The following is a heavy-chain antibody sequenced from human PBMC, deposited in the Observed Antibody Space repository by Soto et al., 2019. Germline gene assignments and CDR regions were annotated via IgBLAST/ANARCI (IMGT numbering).Heavy chain of an antibody. J-gene: IGHJ4*02. CDR1: GYTFTSYG. Sequence: ASVKVSCKASGYTFTSYGISWVRQAPGQGLEWMGWISAYNGNTKYSQKFQGRVTITRDTSASTAYMELSSLRSEDTAVYYCARDSSGWFSDYWGQGTLVTVSS. D-gene: IGHD6-19*01. V-gene: IGHV1-18*01. CDR3: ARDSSGWFSDY. CDR2: ISAYNGNT.